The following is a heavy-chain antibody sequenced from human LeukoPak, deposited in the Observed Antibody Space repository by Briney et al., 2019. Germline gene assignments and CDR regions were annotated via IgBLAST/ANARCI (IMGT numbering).Heavy chain of an antibody. D-gene: IGHD2-15*01. V-gene: IGHV1-2*06. CDR2: INPNSGGT. CDR1: GYTFTGYY. J-gene: IGHJ6*03. CDR3: ASSLYCSGGSCFKWYYYMDV. Sequence: GASVKVSCKASGYTFTGYYMHWVRQAPGQGLEWMGRINPNSGGTNYAQKFQGRVTMTRDTSISTAYMELSRLRSDDTAVYYCASSLYCSGGSCFKWYYYMDVWGKGTTVTVSS.